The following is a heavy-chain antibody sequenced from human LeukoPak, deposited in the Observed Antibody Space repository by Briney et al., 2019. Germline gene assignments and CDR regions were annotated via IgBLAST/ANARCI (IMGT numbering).Heavy chain of an antibody. CDR3: ARDIQGFANADY. CDR2: ISSSGSTI. J-gene: IGHJ4*02. D-gene: IGHD2-2*01. V-gene: IGHV3-11*01. Sequence: GGSLRLSCAASGFTFSGHWMSWVRQAPGKGLEWVSYISSSGSTIYYADSVKGRFTISRDNAKNSLYLQMNSLRAEDTAVYYCARDIQGFANADYWGQGTLVTVSS. CDR1: GFTFSGHW.